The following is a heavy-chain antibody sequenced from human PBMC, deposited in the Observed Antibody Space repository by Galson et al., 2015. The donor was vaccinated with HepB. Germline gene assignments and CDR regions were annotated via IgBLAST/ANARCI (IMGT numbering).Heavy chain of an antibody. CDR2: ISSSGDTI. D-gene: IGHD6-19*01. J-gene: IGHJ6*02. Sequence: SLRLSCAASGFTFSDYYMSWIRQAPGKGLEWLSYISSSGDTIYYADSVRGRFTISRDNANNSLYLQTNSLRAEDTAVYYCARGGGKNLAGLFHYYYYGLDVWGQGTTVTVSS. CDR1: GFTFSDYY. V-gene: IGHV3-11*01. CDR3: ARGGGKNLAGLFHYYYYGLDV.